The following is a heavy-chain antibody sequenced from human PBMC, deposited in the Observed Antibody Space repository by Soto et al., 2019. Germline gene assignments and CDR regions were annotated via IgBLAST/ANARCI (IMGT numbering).Heavy chain of an antibody. Sequence: GESLKISCKGSGYSFTSYWIGWVRQMPGKGLEWMGIIYPGDSDTRYSPSFQGQVTVSADKSISTAYLQWSSLKASDTAMYYCARQRITIFGVVIPRAFDIWGQGTMVTVSS. J-gene: IGHJ3*02. D-gene: IGHD3-3*01. CDR2: IYPGDSDT. CDR3: ARQRITIFGVVIPRAFDI. V-gene: IGHV5-51*01. CDR1: GYSFTSYW.